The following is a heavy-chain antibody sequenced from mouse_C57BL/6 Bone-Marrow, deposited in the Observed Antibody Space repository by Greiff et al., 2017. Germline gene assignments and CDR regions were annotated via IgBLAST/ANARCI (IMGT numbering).Heavy chain of an antibody. D-gene: IGHD3-2*02. V-gene: IGHV8-8*01. CDR1: GFSLSTFGMG. CDR3: ARMGRQLRPHYYAMDY. CDR2: IWWDDDK. Sequence: QVTLKVSGPGILQPSQTLSLTCSFSGFSLSTFGMGVGWIRQPSGKGLEWLAHIWWDDDKYYNPALKSRHTISKATSNNQVFLKIANVDTADTATYDCARMGRQLRPHYYAMDYWGQGTSVTVSS. J-gene: IGHJ4*01.